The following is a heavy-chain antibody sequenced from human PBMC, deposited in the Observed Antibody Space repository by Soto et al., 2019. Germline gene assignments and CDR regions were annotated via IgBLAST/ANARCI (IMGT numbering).Heavy chain of an antibody. Sequence: GGSLRLSCAASGFTFSSYAMSWVRQAPGKGLEWVSAISGSGGSTYYADSVKGRFTISVDTSKNQFSLKLSSVTAADTAVYYCARRSSGWYGMDVWGQGTTVTVSS. J-gene: IGHJ6*02. CDR2: ISGSGGST. D-gene: IGHD6-19*01. CDR3: ARRSSGWYGMDV. CDR1: GFTFSSYA. V-gene: IGHV3-23*01.